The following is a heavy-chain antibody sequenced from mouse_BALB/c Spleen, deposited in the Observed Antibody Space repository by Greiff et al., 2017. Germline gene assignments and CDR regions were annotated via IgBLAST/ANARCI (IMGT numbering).Heavy chain of an antibody. D-gene: IGHD1-1*01. V-gene: IGHV8-8*01. J-gene: IGHJ3*01. CDR1: GFSLSTSGMG. Sequence: QVTLKESGPGILQPSQTLSLTCSFSGFSLSTSGMGVGWIRQPSGKGLEWLAHIWWDDDKRYNPALKSRLTISKDTSSNQVFLKIASVDTADTATYYCARIGLLRRTWFAYWGQGTLVTVSA. CDR2: IWWDDDK. CDR3: ARIGLLRRTWFAY.